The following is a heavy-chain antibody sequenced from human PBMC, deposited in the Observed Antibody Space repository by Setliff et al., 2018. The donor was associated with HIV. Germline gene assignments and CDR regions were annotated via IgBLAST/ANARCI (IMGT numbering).Heavy chain of an antibody. CDR1: GFSLSTSGVG. V-gene: IGHV2-70*11. J-gene: IGHJ6*02. D-gene: IGHD3-22*01. CDR3: ARITYYDSSGYYGYYYGMDV. Sequence: SGPTLVNPTQTLTLTCTFSGFSLSTSGVGVGWIRQPPGKALEWLARIDWDDDKYYSTSLKTRLTISKDTSKNQVVLTMTNMDPVDTATYYCARITYYDSSGYYGYYYGMDVWGQGTTVTVSS. CDR2: IDWDDDK.